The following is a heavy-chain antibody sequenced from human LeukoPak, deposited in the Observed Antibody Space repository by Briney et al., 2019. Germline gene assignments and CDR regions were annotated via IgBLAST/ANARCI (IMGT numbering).Heavy chain of an antibody. D-gene: IGHD2-15*01. CDR3: AGDYSGVG. CDR1: GFTFSNYG. CDR2: ISSSSSYI. Sequence: GGTLRLSCGASGFTFSNYGMSWVRQAPGKGLEWVSSISSSSSYIYYADSVKGRFTISRDNAKNSLYLQMNSLRAEDTAVYYCAGDYSGVGWGQGTLVTVSS. J-gene: IGHJ4*02. V-gene: IGHV3-21*01.